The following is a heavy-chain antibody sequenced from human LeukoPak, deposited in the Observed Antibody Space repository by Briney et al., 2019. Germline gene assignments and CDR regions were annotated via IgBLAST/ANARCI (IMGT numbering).Heavy chain of an antibody. J-gene: IGHJ3*02. Sequence: GASVKVSCKASGYTFTSYYMHWVRQAPGQGLEWMGIINPSAASTSYAQKFQGRVTMTRDTSTSTVYMELSSLRAEDTAVYYCAKAIRDAFDIWGQGTMVTVSS. V-gene: IGHV1-46*01. CDR1: GYTFTSYY. D-gene: IGHD3-10*01. CDR3: AKAIRDAFDI. CDR2: INPSAAST.